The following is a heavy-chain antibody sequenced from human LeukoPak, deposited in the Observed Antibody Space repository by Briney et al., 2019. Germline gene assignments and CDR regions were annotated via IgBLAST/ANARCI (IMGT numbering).Heavy chain of an antibody. V-gene: IGHV3-9*01. D-gene: IGHD6-19*01. CDR3: ARDPTVYTSGWYGFQYYYGMDV. Sequence: GGSLRLSCAASGFTFDDHAMHWVRQAPGMGLERVSGIHWNSDTRGYADSVKGRFTISRDNAKNSLYLQMNSLRPEDSALYYCARDPTVYTSGWYGFQYYYGMDVWGQGTTVTVSS. CDR1: GFTFDDHA. CDR2: IHWNSDTR. J-gene: IGHJ6*02.